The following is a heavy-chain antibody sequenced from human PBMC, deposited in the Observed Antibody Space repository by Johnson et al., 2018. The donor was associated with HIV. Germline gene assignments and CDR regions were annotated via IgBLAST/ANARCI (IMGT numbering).Heavy chain of an antibody. CDR1: GFTFSSYG. CDR3: AKDKAVVTALYDAFDI. Sequence: QVQLIESGGGVVQPGGSLRLSCAASGFTFSSYGMHWVRQAPGKGLEWVALISYDGTDKFYATSVKGRFTISRDNSKNTLYLQMNSLRAEDTAVYYCAKDKAVVTALYDAFDIWGQGTMVTVSS. V-gene: IGHV3-30*18. D-gene: IGHD2-21*02. J-gene: IGHJ3*02. CDR2: ISYDGTDK.